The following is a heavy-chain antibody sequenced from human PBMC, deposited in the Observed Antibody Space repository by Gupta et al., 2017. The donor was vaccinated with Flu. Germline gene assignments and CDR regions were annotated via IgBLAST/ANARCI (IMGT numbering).Heavy chain of an antibody. CDR1: GFTFSSYA. V-gene: IGHV3-64D*06. D-gene: IGHD3-10*01. J-gene: IGHJ4*02. CDR3: VKDALFRDTMVRGPRAG. CDR2: ISSNGGST. Sequence: EVQLVESGGGLVPPGGSLRLSCSASGFTFSSYALHWVRQAPGKGLEYVSAISSNGGSTYYADSVKGRFTISRDNAKNTLYLQMSSLRAEDTAVYYCVKDALFRDTMVRGPRAGWGQGTLVTVSS.